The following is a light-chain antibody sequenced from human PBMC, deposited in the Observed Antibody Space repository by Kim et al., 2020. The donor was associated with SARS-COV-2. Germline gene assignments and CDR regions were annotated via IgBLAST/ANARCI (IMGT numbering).Light chain of an antibody. V-gene: IGKV1-27*01. J-gene: IGKJ2*01. CDR1: QGISNY. CDR3: QYDKSAPST. CDR2: DAS. Sequence: CASIGDRVTITCRASQGISNYLAWYQQYPRKAPTSLIEDASALQPGVTSRFSGSGSGTDFTLTIISMQPEDVVTYFCQYDKSAPSTFVQGTKREI.